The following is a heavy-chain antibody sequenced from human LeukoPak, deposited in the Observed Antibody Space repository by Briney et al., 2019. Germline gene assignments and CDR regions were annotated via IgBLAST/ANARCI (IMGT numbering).Heavy chain of an antibody. J-gene: IGHJ6*02. Sequence: GRSLRLPCAASGFFFDDYGMHWVRQVPGKGLEWVSGISWQSNTRKYADSVRGRFTISRDNAKNSLYLQMNSLKLEDTALYYCVKDRDFWSGLDVWGQGTMVTVS. CDR2: ISWQSNTR. CDR3: VKDRDFWSGLDV. D-gene: IGHD3-3*01. CDR1: GFFFDDYG. V-gene: IGHV3-9*01.